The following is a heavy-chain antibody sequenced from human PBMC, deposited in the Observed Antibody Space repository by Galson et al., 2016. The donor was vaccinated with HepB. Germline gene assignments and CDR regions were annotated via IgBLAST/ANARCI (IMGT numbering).Heavy chain of an antibody. Sequence: SLRLSCAASGFTFRSYAMTWVRQAPGKGLEWVSAISGTGGSTYYGDSVKGRFTISRDNSKNTLYLQMKSLRAEDTAVYYCAKGNERSNSGSNWYHRFHPWGQGTLVTVSS. CDR1: GFTFRSYA. CDR2: ISGTGGST. V-gene: IGHV3-23*01. CDR3: AKGNERSNSGSNWYHRFHP. J-gene: IGHJ5*02. D-gene: IGHD6-13*01.